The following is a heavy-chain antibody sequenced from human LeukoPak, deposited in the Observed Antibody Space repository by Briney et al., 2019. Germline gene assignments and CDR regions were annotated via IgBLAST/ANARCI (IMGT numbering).Heavy chain of an antibody. CDR2: ISAYNGNT. CDR3: ARDGGLYGSGSSYDY. J-gene: IGHJ4*02. CDR1: GYTFTSYG. V-gene: IGHV1-18*01. D-gene: IGHD3-10*01. Sequence: ASVKVSCKASGYTFTSYGISWVRQAPGQGLEWMAWISAYNGNTNYAQKLQGRVTMTTDTSTSTAYMELRSLRSDDTAVYYCARDGGLYGSGSSYDYWGQGTLVTVSS.